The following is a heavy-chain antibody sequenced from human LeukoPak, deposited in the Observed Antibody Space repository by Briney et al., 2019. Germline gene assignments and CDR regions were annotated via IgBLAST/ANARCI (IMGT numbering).Heavy chain of an antibody. CDR2: ISDDGSTI. Sequence: PGGSLRLSCAVSGFTFSDYYMTWIRQAPGKGLEWLSYISDDGSTIYYADSVKGRFTISRDNARHSLYLQINSLRAEDTAIYYCAKDSRPVYSSGWYGYENWFDPWGQGTLVTVSS. CDR1: GFTFSDYY. D-gene: IGHD6-19*01. V-gene: IGHV3-11*01. CDR3: AKDSRPVYSSGWYGYENWFDP. J-gene: IGHJ5*02.